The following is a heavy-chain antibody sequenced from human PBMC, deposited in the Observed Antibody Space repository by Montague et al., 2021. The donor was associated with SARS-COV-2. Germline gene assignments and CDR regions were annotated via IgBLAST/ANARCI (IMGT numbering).Heavy chain of an antibody. CDR2: VLYNKGT. Sequence: SETLSLTCTVSGVSVTDYYWSWIRQPPGKGLEWVGDVLYNKGTNFNPSLKSRVAISVDTSKNQFSLRLTTVTAADTAFYYCARHPHYGGLNGPPDFWDQGTLVTVSS. D-gene: IGHD2-21*01. V-gene: IGHV4-59*08. CDR1: GVSVTDYY. CDR3: ARHPHYGGLNGPPDF. J-gene: IGHJ4*02.